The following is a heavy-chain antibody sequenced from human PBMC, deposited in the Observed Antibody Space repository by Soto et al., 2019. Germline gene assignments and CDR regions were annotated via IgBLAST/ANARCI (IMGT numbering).Heavy chain of an antibody. CDR2: IIPIFGTA. J-gene: IGHJ5*02. CDR3: ARSCSWYDWFDP. Sequence: QVQLVESGAEVKKPGSSVKVSCTASGGTFSSYAISWVRQAPGQGLEWMGGIIPIFGTANYAQKFQGRVTITADESTSTAYMELSSLRSEDTAVYYCARSCSWYDWFDPWGQGTLVTVSS. V-gene: IGHV1-69*01. D-gene: IGHD6-13*01. CDR1: GGTFSSYA.